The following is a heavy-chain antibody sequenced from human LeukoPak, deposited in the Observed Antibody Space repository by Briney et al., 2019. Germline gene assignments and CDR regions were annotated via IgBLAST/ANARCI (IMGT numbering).Heavy chain of an antibody. CDR2: IYTNGIT. J-gene: IGHJ5*02. D-gene: IGHD1-7*01. CDR3: AGDVLAPHVSYNWNFGDYFDP. V-gene: IGHV4-4*07. CDR1: GGSASSYY. Sequence: PSETLSLTCTVSGGSASSYYFNWIRLSAGKGLEWIGRIYTNGITDDNPSLKSRVTMSIDTSKNQVSLQLNSVTAADTAVYYCAGDVLAPHVSYNWNFGDYFDPWGPGTLVTVSS.